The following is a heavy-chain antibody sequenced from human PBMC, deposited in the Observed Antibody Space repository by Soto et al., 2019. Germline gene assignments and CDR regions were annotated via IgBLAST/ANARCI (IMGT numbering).Heavy chain of an antibody. D-gene: IGHD2-2*01. CDR1: GFTFSSYA. V-gene: IGHV3-30-3*01. Sequence: PGGSLRLSCAASGFTFSSYAMHWVRQAPGKGLEWVAVISYDGSNKYYADSVKGRFTISRDNSKNTLYLQMNSLRAEDTAVYYCARDLAPGRGYIVVVPAAVDYWGQGTRVTVSS. J-gene: IGHJ4*02. CDR2: ISYDGSNK. CDR3: ARDLAPGRGYIVVVPAAVDY.